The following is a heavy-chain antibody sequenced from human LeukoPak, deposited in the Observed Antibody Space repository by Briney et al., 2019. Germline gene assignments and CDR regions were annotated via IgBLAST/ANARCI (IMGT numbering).Heavy chain of an antibody. V-gene: IGHV4-38-2*01. J-gene: IGHJ4*02. CDR3: AGGQQLAYFDY. CDR2: IYYSGST. CDR1: GYSISSGYY. D-gene: IGHD6-13*01. Sequence: SETLSLTCAVSGYSISSGYYWGWIRQPPGKGLEWIGSIYYSGSTYYNPSLKSRVTISVDTSKNQFSLKLSSVTAADTAVYYCAGGQQLAYFDYWGQGTLVTVSS.